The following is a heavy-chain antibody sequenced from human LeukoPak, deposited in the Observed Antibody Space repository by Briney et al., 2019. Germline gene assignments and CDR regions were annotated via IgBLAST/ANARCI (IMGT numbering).Heavy chain of an antibody. Sequence: GGSLRLSCAASGFTFSTCAMSWVRQAPGKGLEWVSTISGGGRSTDHADSVKGRFTISRDNSKNTLYLQMNSLRAEDTAVYYCARERYFDYWGQGTLVTVSS. J-gene: IGHJ4*02. CDR1: GFTFSTCA. CDR3: ARERYFDY. CDR2: ISGGGRST. V-gene: IGHV3-23*01.